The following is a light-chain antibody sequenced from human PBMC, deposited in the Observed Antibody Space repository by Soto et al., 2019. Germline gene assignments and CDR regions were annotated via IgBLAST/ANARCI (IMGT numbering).Light chain of an antibody. CDR1: SSDVGSYNL. Sequence: QSALTQPASVSGSPGQSITISCTGTSSDVGSYNLVSWYQQHPGKAPKLMIYEGSKRPSGVSNRFSGSKSGNTASLTISGLQAEDEADYYCCSYAGSSTPFGGGTKVTDL. V-gene: IGLV2-23*01. CDR3: CSYAGSSTP. CDR2: EGS. J-gene: IGLJ2*01.